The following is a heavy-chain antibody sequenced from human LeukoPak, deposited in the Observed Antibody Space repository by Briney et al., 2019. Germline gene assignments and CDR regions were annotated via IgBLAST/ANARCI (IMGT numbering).Heavy chain of an antibody. CDR3: ARVDRPYYYGSGRRNWFDP. CDR1: GRSFSGYY. Sequence: PSETLSLTCAVYGRSFSGYYWSWIRQPPGKGLEWIGEINHSGSTNYNPSLKSRVTISVDTSKNQFSLKLSSVTAADTAVYYCARVDRPYYYGSGRRNWFDPWGQGTLVTVSS. J-gene: IGHJ5*02. V-gene: IGHV4-34*01. D-gene: IGHD3-10*01. CDR2: INHSGST.